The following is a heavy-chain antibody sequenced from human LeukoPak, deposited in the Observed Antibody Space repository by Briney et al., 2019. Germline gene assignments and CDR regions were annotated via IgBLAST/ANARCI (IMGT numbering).Heavy chain of an antibody. CDR1: GYTFTGYY. Sequence: GASVKVSCKASGYTFTGYYMHWVRQAPGQGLEWMGWINPNSGGTNYAQKFQGRVTMTRDTSISTAYMELSRLRSDDTAVYYCARAPYSSGWYNWFDPWGQGTLVTVSS. D-gene: IGHD6-13*01. CDR3: ARAPYSSGWYNWFDP. CDR2: INPNSGGT. V-gene: IGHV1-2*02. J-gene: IGHJ5*02.